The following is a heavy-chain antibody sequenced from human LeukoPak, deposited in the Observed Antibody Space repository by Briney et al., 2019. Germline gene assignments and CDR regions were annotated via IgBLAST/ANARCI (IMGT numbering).Heavy chain of an antibody. J-gene: IGHJ6*02. D-gene: IGHD2-2*01. CDR2: INTNTGNP. Sequence: GASVKVSCKASGYTFTSYAMNWVRQAPGQGLEWMGWINTNTGNPTYAQGFTGRFVFSLDTSVSTAYLQISSLKAEDTAVYYCARDAAAAAAAIGYYYYGMDVWGQGTTVTVSS. CDR3: ARDAAAAAAAIGYYYYGMDV. CDR1: GYTFTSYA. V-gene: IGHV7-4-1*02.